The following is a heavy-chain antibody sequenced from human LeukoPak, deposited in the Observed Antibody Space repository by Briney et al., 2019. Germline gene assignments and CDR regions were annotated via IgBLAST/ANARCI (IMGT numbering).Heavy chain of an antibody. D-gene: IGHD2-8*02. CDR3: TRDLSGGILPY. CDR1: GGSISNYY. J-gene: IGHJ4*02. Sequence: PSEALSLTCTVSGGSISNYYWSWIRQPPWKGLEWIGYVSYTGGTNYNPSLESRVTISVDTSKNQFSLKLSSVTAADTAVYYCTRDLSGGILPYWGQGTLVTVSS. V-gene: IGHV4-59*01. CDR2: VSYTGGT.